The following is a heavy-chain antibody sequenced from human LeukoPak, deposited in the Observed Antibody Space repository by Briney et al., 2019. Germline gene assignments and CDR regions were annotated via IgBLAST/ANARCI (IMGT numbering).Heavy chain of an antibody. Sequence: KPGGSLRLSCAASGFTFSSYEMNWVRQAPGKGLEWVSSISSTSTYIYYADSMKGRFIISRDNARNSLYLEMNSLRAEDTAVYYCARIIGTSGTYPTDYWGQGTLVTVSS. CDR2: ISSTSTYI. CDR3: ARIIGTSGTYPTDY. V-gene: IGHV3-21*06. CDR1: GFTFSSYE. J-gene: IGHJ4*02. D-gene: IGHD1-26*01.